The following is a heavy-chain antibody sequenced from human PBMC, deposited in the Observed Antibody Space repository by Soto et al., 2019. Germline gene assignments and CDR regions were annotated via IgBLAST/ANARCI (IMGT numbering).Heavy chain of an antibody. D-gene: IGHD6-13*01. Sequence: GGSLRLSCAASGFTFSSYSMNWVRQAPGKGLEWVSYISSSSTIYYADSVKGRFTISRDNAKNSLYLQMNSLRAEDTAVYYCARVSIAAAGTDAFDIWGQGTMVTVSS. V-gene: IGHV3-48*04. CDR3: ARVSIAAAGTDAFDI. CDR1: GFTFSSYS. J-gene: IGHJ3*02. CDR2: ISSSSTI.